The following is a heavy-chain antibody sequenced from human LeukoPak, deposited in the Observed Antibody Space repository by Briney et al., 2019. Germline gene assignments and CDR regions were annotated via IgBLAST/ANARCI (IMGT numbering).Heavy chain of an antibody. V-gene: IGHV4-59*01. Sequence: SETLSLTCTVSGGSITSYYWSWIRQPPVKGLEWIGYIYYSGSTNYNPSLKSRVTISVDTSKNQFSLKLSSVTAADTAVYYCARGVYIAAAQYGYWGQGTLVSVSS. CDR3: ARGVYIAAAQYGY. D-gene: IGHD6-13*01. CDR1: GGSITSYY. CDR2: IYYSGST. J-gene: IGHJ4*02.